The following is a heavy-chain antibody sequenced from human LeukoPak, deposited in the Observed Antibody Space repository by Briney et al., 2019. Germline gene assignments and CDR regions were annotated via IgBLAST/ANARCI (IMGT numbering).Heavy chain of an antibody. D-gene: IGHD6-13*01. Sequence: PGGSLRLSCAASGLTVSSNHMAWVRQAPGKGLEWVSVIYTGGITYYADSVQGRFTISRDNSKNTLYLQMNSLRVEDTALYYCARDHAAAGGGLDYWGKGTQVIVSS. J-gene: IGHJ4*02. V-gene: IGHV3-53*01. CDR2: IYTGGIT. CDR1: GLTVSSNH. CDR3: ARDHAAAGGGLDY.